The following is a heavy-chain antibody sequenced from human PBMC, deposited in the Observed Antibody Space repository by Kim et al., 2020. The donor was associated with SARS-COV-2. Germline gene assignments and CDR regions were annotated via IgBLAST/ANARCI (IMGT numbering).Heavy chain of an antibody. V-gene: IGHV3-23*01. CDR3: AKDKKWLVPVSAILDY. Sequence: SVKGRFTISEDNSKNTLYLQMNSLRAEDTAVYYCAKDKKWLVPVSAILDYWGQGTLVTVSS. J-gene: IGHJ4*02. D-gene: IGHD6-19*01.